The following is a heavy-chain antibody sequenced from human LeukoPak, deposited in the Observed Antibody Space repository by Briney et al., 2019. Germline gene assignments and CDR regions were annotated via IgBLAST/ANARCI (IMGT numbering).Heavy chain of an antibody. V-gene: IGHV1-69*13. D-gene: IGHD3-22*01. CDR1: GGTFSSYA. CDR3: ARVGVPYYYDSSSNWYFDL. J-gene: IGHJ2*01. CDR2: IIPIFGTA. Sequence: ASVKVSCKASGGTFSSYAISWVRQAPGQGLEWMGGIIPIFGTANYAQKFQGRVTITADESTSTAYMELSSLRSEDTAVYYCARVGVPYYYDSSSNWYFDLWGRGTLVTVSS.